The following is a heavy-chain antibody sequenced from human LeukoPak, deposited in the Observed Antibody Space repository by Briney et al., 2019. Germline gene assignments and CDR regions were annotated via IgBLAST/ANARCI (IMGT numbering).Heavy chain of an antibody. CDR1: GGTFSSYA. Sequence: GAPVKVSCKASGGTFSSYAISWVRQAPGQGLEWMGRIIPILGIANYAQKFQGRVTITVDKSTSTAYMELSSLRSEDTAVYYCARDLSGSYPTNWFDPWGQGTLVTVSS. CDR2: IIPILGIA. J-gene: IGHJ5*02. CDR3: ARDLSGSYPTNWFDP. V-gene: IGHV1-69*04. D-gene: IGHD1-26*01.